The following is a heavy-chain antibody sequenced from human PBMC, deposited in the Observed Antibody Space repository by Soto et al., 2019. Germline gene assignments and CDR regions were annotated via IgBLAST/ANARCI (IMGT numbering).Heavy chain of an antibody. V-gene: IGHV4-39*01. J-gene: IGHJ6*01. CDR2: VDFTKNA. CDR1: GGSIGNRNYY. CDR3: VRHGQAGGDRGLDV. Sequence: QLQESGPGLLRPSETLSLTCVVSGGSIGNRNYYWGWVRQLQQQGLEWRGSVDFTKNASYTSSRKSRVSISMDVSKNEFFLTLTSVTATDSALYYCVRHGQAGGDRGLDVWWRGTSVSVS. D-gene: IGHD6-19*01.